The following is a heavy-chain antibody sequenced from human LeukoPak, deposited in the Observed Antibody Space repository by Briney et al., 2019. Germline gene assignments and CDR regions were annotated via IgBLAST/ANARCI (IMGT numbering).Heavy chain of an antibody. CDR3: AGSGGFDY. CDR2: ISYDGSNK. CDR1: GFTFSSYA. V-gene: IGHV3-30-3*01. J-gene: IGHJ4*02. D-gene: IGHD3-3*01. Sequence: PGGSLRLSCAASGFTFSSYAMHWVRQAPGKGLEWVAVISYDGSNKYYADSVKGRFTISRDNSKNTLYLQMNSLRAEDTAVYYCAGSGGFDYWGQGTLVTVSS.